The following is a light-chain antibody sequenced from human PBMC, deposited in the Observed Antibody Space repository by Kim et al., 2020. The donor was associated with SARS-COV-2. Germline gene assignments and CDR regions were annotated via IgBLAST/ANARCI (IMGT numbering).Light chain of an antibody. V-gene: IGLV2-8*01. CDR3: TSYTGSDNFYV. CDR2: EVN. CDR1: SGDLPNNDH. J-gene: IGLJ1*01. Sequence: QSALTQPPSASGSPGQSVTISCTGSSGDLPNNDHVSWYQQHPDKAPKLLIFEVNQRPSGIPDRFSGSKSGNTASLTISGLQADEDADYFCTSYTGSDNFYVFGTGTKVTVL.